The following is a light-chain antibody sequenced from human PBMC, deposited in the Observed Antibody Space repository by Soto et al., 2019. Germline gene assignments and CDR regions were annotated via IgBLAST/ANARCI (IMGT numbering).Light chain of an antibody. J-gene: IGKJ4*01. CDR1: QSVSSTY. CDR2: GAS. Sequence: EIVLTPSLGTLSLSKRERAALSCRASQSVSSTYLAWYQRKPGQAPRLLIYGASSRATGIPDRFSGSGSGTDFTLTISRLEPEDFVVYYCQQYGSSPPLTFGGGTKVDI. CDR3: QQYGSSPPLT. V-gene: IGKV3-20*01.